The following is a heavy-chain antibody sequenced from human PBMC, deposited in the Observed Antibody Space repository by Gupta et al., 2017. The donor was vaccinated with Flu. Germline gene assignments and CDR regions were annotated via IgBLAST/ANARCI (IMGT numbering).Heavy chain of an antibody. CDR2: ISGGGGVA. CDR3: AKGHSDSGSSYQVDY. J-gene: IGHJ4*02. CDR1: GFSLSRYA. Sequence: GFSLSRYAMSWVRQAPGMGLEWFSGISGGGGVAVYADSVKGRVTVSRDNSKNTLFLQMNSLRVEDTAVYYGAKGHSDSGSSYQVDYWGQGMLVIGSS. V-gene: IGHV3-23*01. D-gene: IGHD3-10*01.